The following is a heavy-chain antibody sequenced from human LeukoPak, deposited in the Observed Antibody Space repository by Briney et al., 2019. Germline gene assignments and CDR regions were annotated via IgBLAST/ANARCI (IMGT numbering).Heavy chain of an antibody. CDR2: IRDKASSYTT. J-gene: IGHJ3*01. CDR3: ARGFCSGGTCYSGNL. Sequence: GGSLRLSCAASGFSFKGYAMNWVRQAPGKGLEWVGRIRDKASSYTTEYAASVKGRFTISRDDSEISMYLQMNSLKTEDTAIYYCARGFCSGGTCYSGNLWGQGTMVTVSS. CDR1: GFSFKGYA. D-gene: IGHD2-15*01. V-gene: IGHV3-72*01.